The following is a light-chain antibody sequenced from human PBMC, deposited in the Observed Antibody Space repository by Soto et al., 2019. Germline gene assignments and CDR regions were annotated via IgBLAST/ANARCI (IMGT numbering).Light chain of an antibody. CDR2: DVS. J-gene: IGLJ2*01. CDR1: SSDIGADNS. V-gene: IGLV2-14*03. Sequence: QSVLTQPASVSASPGQSITISCTGTSSDIGADNSVSWYQQLPGKAPQLMIYDVSFRPSGISSRFSGSNSGNTASLTISGRRPDDDADYYCASYTTARIRVFGGGTKVTVL. CDR3: ASYTTARIRV.